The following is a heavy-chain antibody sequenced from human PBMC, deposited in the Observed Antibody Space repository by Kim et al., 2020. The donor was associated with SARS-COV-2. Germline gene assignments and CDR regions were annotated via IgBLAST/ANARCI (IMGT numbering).Heavy chain of an antibody. D-gene: IGHD6-19*01. CDR1: GFTFSSYT. CDR2: ISSSSSYI. V-gene: IGHV3-21*01. CDR3: ARVLSSGWSYFDY. J-gene: IGHJ4*02. Sequence: GGSLRLSCAASGFTFSSYTMNWVRQALGKGLEWVSSISSSSSYIYYADSVKGRFTISRDNAKNSLYLQMNSLRAEDTAVYYCARVLSSGWSYFDYWGQGTLVTVSS.